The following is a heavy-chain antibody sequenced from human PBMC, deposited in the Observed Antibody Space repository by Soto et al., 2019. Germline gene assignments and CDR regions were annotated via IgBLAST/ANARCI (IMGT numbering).Heavy chain of an antibody. CDR2: IYYSGST. J-gene: IGHJ4*02. CDR1: GGSISSYY. Sequence: PSETLSLTCTVSGGSISSYYWSWIRQPPGKGLEWIVYIYYSGSTNYNPSLKSRVTISVDTSKNQFSLKLSSVTAADTAVYYCARHVGREYSGYDWGPIDYWGQGTLVTVSS. CDR3: ARHVGREYSGYDWGPIDY. D-gene: IGHD5-12*01. V-gene: IGHV4-59*08.